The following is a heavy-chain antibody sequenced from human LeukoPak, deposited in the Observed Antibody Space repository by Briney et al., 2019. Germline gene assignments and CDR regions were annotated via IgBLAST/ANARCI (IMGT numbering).Heavy chain of an antibody. Sequence: PGGSLRLSCAASGFTVSSSYMSWVRQAPGKGLEWVSVIYSGGSTYYADSVKGRFTISRDNSKNTLYLQMNSLRAEDTAVYYCARDTAGTGLFDYWGQGTLVTVSS. D-gene: IGHD6-19*01. CDR2: IYSGGST. CDR1: GFTVSSSY. CDR3: ARDTAGTGLFDY. V-gene: IGHV3-66*01. J-gene: IGHJ4*02.